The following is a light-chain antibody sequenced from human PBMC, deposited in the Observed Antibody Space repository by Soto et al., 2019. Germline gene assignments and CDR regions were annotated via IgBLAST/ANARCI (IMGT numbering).Light chain of an antibody. J-gene: IGLJ1*01. CDR1: SSDVGNSNY. Sequence: QSALTQPVSVSGSPGQSITISCSGTSSDVGNSNYVSWYQHHPGKAPKLLIYEVNNRPSGVPNRFSGSTSGNTASLTVSGLQDEDEADYYCSSYTSSSSPVFGTGTKVTV. CDR2: EVN. CDR3: SSYTSSSSPV. V-gene: IGLV2-14*01.